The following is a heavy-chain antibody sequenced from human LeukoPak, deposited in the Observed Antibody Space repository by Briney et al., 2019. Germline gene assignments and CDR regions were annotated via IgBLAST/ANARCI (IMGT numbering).Heavy chain of an antibody. D-gene: IGHD3-3*01. CDR1: GYTFTGYY. CDR2: INPNSGGT. CDR3: ARARRVVIVHYNWFDP. J-gene: IGHJ5*02. Sequence: ASVKVSCKASGYTFTGYYMHWVRQAPGQGLEWMGWINPNSGGTNYAQKFQGRVTMTRDTSISTAYMELSRLRSDDTAVYYCARARRVVIVHYNWFDPWGQGTLVTVSS. V-gene: IGHV1-2*02.